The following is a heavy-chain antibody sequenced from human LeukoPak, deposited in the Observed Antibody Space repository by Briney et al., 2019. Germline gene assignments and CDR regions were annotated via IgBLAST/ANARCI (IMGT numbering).Heavy chain of an antibody. CDR3: ARDRYCSGGSCSHFDY. CDR1: GGTFSSYA. Sequence: SVKVSFKASGGTFSSYAISWVRQAPGQGLEWMGGIIPIFGTANYAQKFQGRVTITADESTSTAYMELSSLRSEDTAVYYCARDRYCSGGSCSHFDYWGQGTLVTVSS. J-gene: IGHJ4*02. CDR2: IIPIFGTA. D-gene: IGHD2-15*01. V-gene: IGHV1-69*13.